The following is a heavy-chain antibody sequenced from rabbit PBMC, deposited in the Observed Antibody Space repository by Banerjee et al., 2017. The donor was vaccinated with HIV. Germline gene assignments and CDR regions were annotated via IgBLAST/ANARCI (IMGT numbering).Heavy chain of an antibody. CDR1: GFSFSSTYY. CDR3: ARDLAGVIGWNFDL. J-gene: IGHJ4*01. CDR2: IYTGSSASI. D-gene: IGHD4-1*01. V-gene: IGHV1S45*01. Sequence: QEQLVESGGGLVQPEGSLTLTCTASGFSFSSTYYMCWVRQAPGKGLEWIGCIYTGSSASIYYASWAKGRFTISKTSSTTVTLQMTSLTAADTATYFCARDLAGVIGWNFDLWGPGTLVTVS.